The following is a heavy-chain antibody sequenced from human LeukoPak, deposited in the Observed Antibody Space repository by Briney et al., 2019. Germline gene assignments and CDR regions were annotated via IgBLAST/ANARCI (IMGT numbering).Heavy chain of an antibody. V-gene: IGHV4-61*02. CDR1: GGSISSGSYY. J-gene: IGHJ4*02. CDR3: ARDPGRGYYDSSGSPQGY. D-gene: IGHD3-22*01. CDR2: IYTSGST. Sequence: SETLSLTCTVSGGSISSGSYYWSWIRQPAGKGLEWIGRIYTSGSTNYNPSLKSRVTISVDTSKNQFSLKLSSVTAADTAVYYCARDPGRGYYDSSGSPQGYWGQGTLVTVSS.